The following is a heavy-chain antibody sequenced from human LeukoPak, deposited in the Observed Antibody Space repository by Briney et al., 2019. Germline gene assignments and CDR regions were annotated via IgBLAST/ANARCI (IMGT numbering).Heavy chain of an antibody. D-gene: IGHD2-15*01. CDR3: ARTGENPPAATLYGMDV. V-gene: IGHV1-69*13. Sequence: SVKVSCKASGGTFSSYGISWVRQAPGQGLEWMGGIIPIFGTANYAQKFQGRVTITADESTSTAYMELSSLRSEDTAVYYCARTGENPPAATLYGMDVWGQGTTVTVSS. CDR2: IIPIFGTA. CDR1: GGTFSSYG. J-gene: IGHJ6*02.